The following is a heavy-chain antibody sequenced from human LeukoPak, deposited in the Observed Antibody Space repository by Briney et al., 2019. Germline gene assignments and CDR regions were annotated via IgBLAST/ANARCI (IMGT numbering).Heavy chain of an antibody. V-gene: IGHV1-69*06. J-gene: IGHJ4*02. CDR1: GGTFSSYA. CDR2: IIPIFGTA. CDR3: ARDYYDSSGYYYGYYFDY. Sequence: VASVKVSCKASGGTFSSYANSWVRQAPGQGLEWMGGIIPIFGTANYAQKFQGRVTITADKSTSTAYMELSSLRSEDTAVYYCARDYYDSSGYYYGYYFDYWGQGTLVTVSS. D-gene: IGHD3-22*01.